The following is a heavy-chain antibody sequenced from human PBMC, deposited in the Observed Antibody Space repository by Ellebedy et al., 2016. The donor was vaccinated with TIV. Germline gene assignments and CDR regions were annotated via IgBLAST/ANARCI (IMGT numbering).Heavy chain of an antibody. Sequence: GGSLRLSXAASGFTFSNYWMHWVRQAPGRGLEWVANIKQDESEKYYVDSVKGRFTISRDNAKNSLYLQMNSLRVEGTAVYYCGRAMDVWGKGTTVTVSS. CDR2: IKQDESEK. J-gene: IGHJ6*04. CDR3: GRAMDV. V-gene: IGHV3-7*01. CDR1: GFTFSNYW.